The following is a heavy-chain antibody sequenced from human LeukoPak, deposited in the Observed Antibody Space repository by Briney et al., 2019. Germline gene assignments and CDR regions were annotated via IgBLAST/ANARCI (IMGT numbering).Heavy chain of an antibody. Sequence: GSSVKVSCKASGGTFSSYAISWVRQAPGQGLEWMGGIIPIFGTANYAQKFQGRVTITADESTSTAYMELSSLRSEDTAVYYCARAYGSGSVNWFDPWGQGALVTVSS. V-gene: IGHV1-69*01. J-gene: IGHJ5*02. D-gene: IGHD3-10*01. CDR3: ARAYGSGSVNWFDP. CDR2: IIPIFGTA. CDR1: GGTFSSYA.